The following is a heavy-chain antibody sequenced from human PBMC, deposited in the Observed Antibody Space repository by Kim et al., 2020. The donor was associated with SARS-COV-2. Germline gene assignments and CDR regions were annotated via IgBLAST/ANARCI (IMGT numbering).Heavy chain of an antibody. D-gene: IGHD6-13*01. V-gene: IGHV3-23*01. J-gene: IGHJ6*02. CDR3: AKARSAAGGYDFYSMGV. CDR1: GFTFTSYA. CDR2: ISGSGGSP. Sequence: GGSLRLSCAASGFTFTSYAMSWVRQRPGKGLEWVSSISGSGGSPYYADSVKGRFTISRDNSKNTLYLQMSSLRIDDSAVYYCAKARSAAGGYDFYSMGVWGQGTTVTVSS.